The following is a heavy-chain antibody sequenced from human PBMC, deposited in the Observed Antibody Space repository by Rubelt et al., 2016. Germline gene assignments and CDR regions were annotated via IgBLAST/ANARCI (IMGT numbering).Heavy chain of an antibody. Sequence: GAISYDGSNKYYADSVKGRFTISRDNSKNTLYLQMNSLRAEDTAVYYCAREVEMATIDYWGQGTLVTVSS. J-gene: IGHJ4*02. D-gene: IGHD5-24*01. V-gene: IGHV3-30*01. CDR2: ISYDGSNK. CDR3: AREVEMATIDY.